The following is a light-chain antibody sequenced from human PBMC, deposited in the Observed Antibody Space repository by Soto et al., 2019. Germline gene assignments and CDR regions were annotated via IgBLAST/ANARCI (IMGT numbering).Light chain of an antibody. Sequence: EIVLTQSPGTLSLSPGERATLSCRASQSVSSSYLAWYQQKPGQAPRLLIYDASSRATGIPDRFSGSGSGTDFTLTISRLEPEDFAVYYCQQYGSSPVTFGQGTKLEIK. CDR3: QQYGSSPVT. J-gene: IGKJ2*01. V-gene: IGKV3-20*01. CDR2: DAS. CDR1: QSVSSSY.